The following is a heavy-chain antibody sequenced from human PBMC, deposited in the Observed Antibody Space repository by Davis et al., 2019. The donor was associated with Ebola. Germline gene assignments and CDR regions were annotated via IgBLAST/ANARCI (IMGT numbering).Heavy chain of an antibody. CDR2: IYHTGST. V-gene: IGHV4-38-2*02. CDR3: ARGGLVPAALYL. CDR1: GDSISSAYY. Sequence: PSETLSLTCSVSGDSISSAYYWGWIRQPPGKGLEWIGSIYHTGSTYYTPSLKSRGTISVDRSKNQLSLKLSSVTAADTAVYYCARGGLVPAALYLWGQGTMVTVSS. J-gene: IGHJ3*01. D-gene: IGHD2-2*01.